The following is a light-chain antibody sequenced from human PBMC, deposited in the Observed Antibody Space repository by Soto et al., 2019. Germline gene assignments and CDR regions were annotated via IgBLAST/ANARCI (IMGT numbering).Light chain of an antibody. CDR2: DAS. Sequence: DIQMTQSPSSLSASVGDRFTIACQASHNIYNYLNWYHQKPRKAPKLLIYDASSLESGVPSRLSGSGSGTEFTLTISSLHPDDFATYYCQQYNSYSTFGQGTKVDIK. CDR1: HNIYNY. J-gene: IGKJ1*01. V-gene: IGKV1-5*01. CDR3: QQYNSYST.